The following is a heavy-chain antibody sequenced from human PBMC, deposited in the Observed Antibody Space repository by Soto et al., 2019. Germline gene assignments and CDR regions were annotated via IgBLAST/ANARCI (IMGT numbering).Heavy chain of an antibody. Sequence: QVQLQESGPGLVKPSQTLSLTCPVSGGSISSGGYYWSWTRQHPGKGLEWIGYIYYSGSTYYNPSLKSRVTISVDTSKNQCSLKLSSVTAADTAVYYCAGSGWGVFQHWGQGTLVTVSS. CDR2: IYYSGST. CDR3: AGSGWGVFQH. CDR1: GGSISSGGYY. D-gene: IGHD3-3*01. J-gene: IGHJ1*01. V-gene: IGHV4-31*03.